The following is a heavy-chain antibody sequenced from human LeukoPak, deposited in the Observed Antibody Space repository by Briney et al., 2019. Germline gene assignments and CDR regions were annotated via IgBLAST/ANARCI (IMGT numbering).Heavy chain of an antibody. V-gene: IGHV3-30*02. CDR1: GFTFSSYG. CDR3: AKGPYYYDSSGYYDAFDI. CDR2: IRYDGSNK. Sequence: GGSLRLSCVASGFTFSSYGMHWVRQAPGKGLEWVAFIRYDGSNKYYADSVKGRFTISRDNSKNTLYLQMNSLRAEDTAVYYCAKGPYYYDSSGYYDAFDIWGQGTMVTVSS. J-gene: IGHJ3*02. D-gene: IGHD3-22*01.